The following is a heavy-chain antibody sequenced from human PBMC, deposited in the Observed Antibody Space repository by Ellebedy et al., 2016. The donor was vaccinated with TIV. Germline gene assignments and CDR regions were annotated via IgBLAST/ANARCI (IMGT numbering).Heavy chain of an antibody. Sequence: GESLKISCAASGFTFSSYAMSWVRQAPGKALEWVSGISGGGGSTYYADSVKGRFTISRDNSKNTLYLQKNSLRAEDTAVYYCAKDSSWPILGSGEFDYWGQGTLVTVSS. D-gene: IGHD6-13*01. CDR3: AKDSSWPILGSGEFDY. V-gene: IGHV3-23*01. J-gene: IGHJ4*02. CDR1: GFTFSSYA. CDR2: ISGGGGST.